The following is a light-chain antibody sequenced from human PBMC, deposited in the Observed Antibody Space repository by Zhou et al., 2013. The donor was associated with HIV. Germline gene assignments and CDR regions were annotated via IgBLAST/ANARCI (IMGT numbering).Light chain of an antibody. J-gene: IGKJ1*01. CDR2: GAS. CDR3: QQYNEWPPSPT. V-gene: IGKV3-15*01. CDR1: QSVSSN. Sequence: EIVMTQSPATLSVSPGKRATLSCRASQSVSSNLAWYQQKPGQAPRLLIYGASTRATGIPGRFSGSGSGTEFTLTISSLQSEDFAVYYCQQYNEWPPSPTFGQGTKVEIK.